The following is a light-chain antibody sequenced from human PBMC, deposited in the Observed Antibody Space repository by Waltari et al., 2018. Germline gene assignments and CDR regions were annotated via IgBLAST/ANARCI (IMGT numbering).Light chain of an antibody. V-gene: IGLV4-69*01. Sequence: QLVVTQSPSASASLGASVKLTCTLSSGPSSNIIPWLQQQPEKGPRYLMKVNSDGSHSRGDEIPDRFSGSSSGAERYLTISSLQAEDEADYYCQTGGHGTWVFGGGTKLTVL. CDR2: VNSDGSH. CDR3: QTGGHGTWV. CDR1: SGPSSNI. J-gene: IGLJ3*02.